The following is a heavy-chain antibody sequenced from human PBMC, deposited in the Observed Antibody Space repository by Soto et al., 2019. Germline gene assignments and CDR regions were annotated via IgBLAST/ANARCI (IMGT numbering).Heavy chain of an antibody. J-gene: IGHJ4*02. V-gene: IGHV3-30*04. Sequence: QVQLVESGAGVVQPGSSLRLSCAASGFTFSSDALHWVRQAPGKGLEWVAVVSSDGSHAYYPDYVKGRFTISRDNSQSTVYLQMNSLRPEDTATYFCARDSAYSTASTHFDNWGQGTLVTVSS. D-gene: IGHD2-2*01. CDR3: ARDSAYSTASTHFDN. CDR1: GFTFSSDA. CDR2: VSSDGSHA.